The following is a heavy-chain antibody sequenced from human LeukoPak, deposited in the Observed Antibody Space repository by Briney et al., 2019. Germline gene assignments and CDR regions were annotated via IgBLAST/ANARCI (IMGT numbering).Heavy chain of an antibody. J-gene: IGHJ4*02. CDR3: ARVSSVTTRTQFDY. CDR1: GASLSSAHG. Sequence: SETLSLTCTVSGASLSSAHGWSWIRQPPGKGLEWIGYSQNSGCTNCNPSLKSRVTISVDTSKNQFSLKLSSVTAADTAVYYCARVSSVTTRTQFDYWGQGTLVTVSS. D-gene: IGHD4-11*01. CDR2: SQNSGCT. V-gene: IGHV4-61*01.